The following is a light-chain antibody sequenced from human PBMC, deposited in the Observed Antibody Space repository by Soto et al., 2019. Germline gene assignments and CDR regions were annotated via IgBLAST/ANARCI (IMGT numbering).Light chain of an antibody. V-gene: IGLV2-14*01. J-gene: IGLJ2*01. CDR3: RSYTGSSTYVV. CDR1: SSDVGGYNY. CDR2: DVS. Sequence: QSALTQPASVSGSPGQSITISCTGTSSDVGGYNYVSWYQQHPGKAPKLMIYDVSNRPSWGSNRFSGSKSGNTASLTISGRQAEDEADYYCRSYTGSSTYVVFGGGTKLTVL.